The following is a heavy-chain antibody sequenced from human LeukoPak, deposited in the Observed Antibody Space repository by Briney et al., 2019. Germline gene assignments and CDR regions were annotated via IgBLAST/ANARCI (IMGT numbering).Heavy chain of an antibody. J-gene: IGHJ4*02. CDR1: GGSISSYY. V-gene: IGHV4-59*01. CDR2: IYYSGST. D-gene: IGHD1-26*01. Sequence: SETLSLTRTVSGGSISSYYWSRIRQPPGKGLEWIGYIYYSGSTNYNPSLKSRVTISVDTSKNQFSLKLSSVTAADTAVYYCARAGGSFRNRGFDYWGQGTLVTVSS. CDR3: ARAGGSFRNRGFDY.